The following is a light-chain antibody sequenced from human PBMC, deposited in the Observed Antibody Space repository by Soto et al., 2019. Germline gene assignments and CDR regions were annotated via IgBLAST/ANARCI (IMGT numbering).Light chain of an antibody. CDR2: AAS. J-gene: IGKJ3*01. V-gene: IGKV1-39*01. CDR3: QQSFRTSPFA. CDR1: QSISSY. Sequence: DIQMTQSPSSLSASVGDRVTITCRASQSISSYLNWYQQKPGKAPKLLIYAASSLQSGVPSRFSGSGSGTDFTLTISSLQPEDFATYYCQQSFRTSPFAFGSGINVDIK.